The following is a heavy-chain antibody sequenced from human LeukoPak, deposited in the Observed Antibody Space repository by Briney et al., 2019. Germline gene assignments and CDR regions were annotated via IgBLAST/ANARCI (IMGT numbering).Heavy chain of an antibody. J-gene: IGHJ4*02. V-gene: IGHV4-59*01. CDR3: ARINGHICAY. Sequence: SSETLSLTCTVSGGSISKYHWSWIRQPPGKGLEWIGYIHYRGSTNYNPSLKSRATISVDMSKNEFSLKLSSVTTADTAIYYCARINGHICAYWGQGTLVTVSS. CDR1: GGSISKYH. CDR2: IHYRGST. D-gene: IGHD2-21*01.